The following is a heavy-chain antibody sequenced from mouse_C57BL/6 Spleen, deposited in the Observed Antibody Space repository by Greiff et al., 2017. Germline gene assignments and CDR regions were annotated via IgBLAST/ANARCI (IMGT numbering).Heavy chain of an antibody. CDR1: GFTFSSYA. J-gene: IGHJ2*01. V-gene: IGHV5-4*01. CDR2: ISDGGSYT. D-gene: IGHD2-1*01. CDR3: AREGGLLSYFDY. Sequence: EVKLMESGGGLVKPGGSLKLSCAASGFTFSSYAMSWVRQTPEKRLEWVATISDGGSYTYYPDNVKGRFTISRDNAKNNLYLQMSQLKSEDTAMYYCAREGGLLSYFDYWGQGTTLTVSS.